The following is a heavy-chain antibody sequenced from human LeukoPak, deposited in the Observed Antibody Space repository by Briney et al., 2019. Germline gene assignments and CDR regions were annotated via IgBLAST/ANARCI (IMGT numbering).Heavy chain of an antibody. Sequence: SETLSLTCTVSGGSISSYYWSWIRQPPGKGLEWIGYIYYSGSTNYNPSLKSRVTISVDTSKNQFSLKLSSATAADTAVYYCASYRPAAIWDLWGQGTLVTVSS. J-gene: IGHJ5*02. CDR3: ASYRPAAIWDL. D-gene: IGHD2-2*01. V-gene: IGHV4-59*01. CDR2: IYYSGST. CDR1: GGSISSYY.